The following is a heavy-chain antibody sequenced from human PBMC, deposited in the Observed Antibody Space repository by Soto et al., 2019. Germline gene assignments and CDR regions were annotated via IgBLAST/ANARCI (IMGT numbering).Heavy chain of an antibody. CDR1: GGSVSSGSYY. Sequence: TSETLSLTCTVSGGSVSSGSYYWSWIRQPPGKGLEWIGYIYYSGSTNYNPSLKSRVTKSVDTSKNQFSLKLSSVTAADTAVYYCAREVVVPAAIGNWLDPWGQGTLVTVSS. D-gene: IGHD2-2*02. CDR3: AREVVVPAAIGNWLDP. CDR2: IYYSGST. J-gene: IGHJ5*02. V-gene: IGHV4-61*01.